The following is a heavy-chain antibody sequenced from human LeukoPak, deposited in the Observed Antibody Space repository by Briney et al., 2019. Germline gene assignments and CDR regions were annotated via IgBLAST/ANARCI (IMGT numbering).Heavy chain of an antibody. V-gene: IGHV3-21*04. CDR1: GFTFNYYG. Sequence: GGSLRLSCAVSGFTFNYYGMNWVRQAPGKGLEWVSSISSDGTYIYYADSVKGRFTISRDDAKNSLYVQMNSLRDEDTAVYYCARDCSSTSCYSGDAFDIWGQGTMVTVSS. CDR2: ISSDGTYI. J-gene: IGHJ3*02. CDR3: ARDCSSTSCYSGDAFDI. D-gene: IGHD2-2*02.